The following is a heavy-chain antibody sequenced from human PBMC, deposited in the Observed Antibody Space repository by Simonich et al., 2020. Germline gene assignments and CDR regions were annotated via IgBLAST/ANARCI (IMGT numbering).Heavy chain of an antibody. V-gene: IGHV4-34*01. CDR1: GGSFSGYY. J-gene: IGHJ4*02. CDR3: ARWAYSSSYFDY. CDR2: INHSGST. Sequence: QVQLQQWGAGLLKPSETLSLTCAVYGGSFSGYYWSWIRQPPGKGLEWIGEINHSGSTNYNPSLKSRVTISVDTSKNQVSLKLSSVTAADTAVYYCARWAYSSSYFDYWGQGTLVTVSS. D-gene: IGHD6-6*01.